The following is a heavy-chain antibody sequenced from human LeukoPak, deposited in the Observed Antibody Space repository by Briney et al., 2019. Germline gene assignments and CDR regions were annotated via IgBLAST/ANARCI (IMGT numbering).Heavy chain of an antibody. Sequence: SETLSLTCTVSGVSISPYYWNWIRQPPGKGLEWIGYIYDSGSTKYNPSLKSRVTISVDTSKRQVSLKLGSVTAADTAVYYCARGVYSSSIYYAMDVWGQGNTVTVSS. D-gene: IGHD6-6*01. V-gene: IGHV4-59*01. CDR3: ARGVYSSSIYYAMDV. J-gene: IGHJ6*02. CDR1: GVSISPYY. CDR2: IYDSGST.